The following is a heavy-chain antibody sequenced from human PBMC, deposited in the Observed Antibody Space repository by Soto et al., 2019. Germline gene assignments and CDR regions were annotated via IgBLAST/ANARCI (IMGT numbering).Heavy chain of an antibody. CDR2: IYYSGST. Sequence: SETLSLTCTVSGGSISSYYWSWIRQPPGKGLEWIGYIYYSGSTNYNPSLKSRVTISVDTSKNQFSLKLSSVTAADTAVYYCASDRRRFGEKYFDYWGQGTLVTAPQ. CDR1: GGSISSYY. CDR3: ASDRRRFGEKYFDY. V-gene: IGHV4-59*01. D-gene: IGHD3-10*01. J-gene: IGHJ4*02.